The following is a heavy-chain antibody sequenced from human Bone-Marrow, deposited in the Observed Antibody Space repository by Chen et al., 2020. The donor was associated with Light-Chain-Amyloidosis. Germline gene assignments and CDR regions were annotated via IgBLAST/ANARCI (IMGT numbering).Heavy chain of an antibody. Sequence: QVQLVESGGGLVKPGGSLRLSCAASGFPFSDYYMSWIRQAPGKGLEWVSYISSSGSTIYYADSVKGRFTISRDNAKNALYLQMNSLRAEDTAVYYCARDPRYSYETYYYGMDVWGQGTTVTVSS. CDR3: ARDPRYSYETYYYGMDV. CDR1: GFPFSDYY. D-gene: IGHD5-18*01. CDR2: ISSSGSTI. J-gene: IGHJ6*02. V-gene: IGHV3-11*01.